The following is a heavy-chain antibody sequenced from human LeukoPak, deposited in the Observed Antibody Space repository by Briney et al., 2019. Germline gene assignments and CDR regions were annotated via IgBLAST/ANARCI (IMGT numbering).Heavy chain of an antibody. Sequence: SETLSLTCSVSGGSISSHYWSWIRQPPGKALEWIGYIYHSGGNRYNPSLKSRVTISLGTSKNQLSLQLSSVTAADTAVYYCAKVGSYDSSGYYFSDWGQGTLVTVSS. V-gene: IGHV4-59*11. CDR2: IYHSGGN. J-gene: IGHJ4*02. CDR1: GGSISSHY. D-gene: IGHD3-22*01. CDR3: AKVGSYDSSGYYFSD.